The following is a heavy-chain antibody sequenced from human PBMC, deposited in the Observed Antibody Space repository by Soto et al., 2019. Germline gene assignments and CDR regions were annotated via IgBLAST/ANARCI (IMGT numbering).Heavy chain of an antibody. CDR3: ARRATGTKDGFDV. Sequence: PGESLKISCKGSGYSFTTYWIGWVRQMPGKGLEWMGMIYPGDSDTRYSPSFQGQVTISADKSTSTAYLQWSSLKASDTAMYHCARRATGTKDGFDVWGQGTMVTV. CDR1: GYSFTTYW. D-gene: IGHD1-1*01. V-gene: IGHV5-51*01. J-gene: IGHJ3*01. CDR2: IYPGDSDT.